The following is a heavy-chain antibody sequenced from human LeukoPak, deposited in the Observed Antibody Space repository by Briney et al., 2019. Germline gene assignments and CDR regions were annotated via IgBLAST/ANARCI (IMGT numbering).Heavy chain of an antibody. CDR1: GLTFSSYG. V-gene: IGHV3-30*02. Sequence: SGGSLRLSCAASGLTFSSYGMHWVRQAPGKGLEWVAFIRYDGSNKYYADSVKGRFTISRDNSKNTLYLQMNSLRAEDTAVFYCAKDAYGPFDYWGQGTLVTVSS. J-gene: IGHJ4*02. D-gene: IGHD4-17*01. CDR2: IRYDGSNK. CDR3: AKDAYGPFDY.